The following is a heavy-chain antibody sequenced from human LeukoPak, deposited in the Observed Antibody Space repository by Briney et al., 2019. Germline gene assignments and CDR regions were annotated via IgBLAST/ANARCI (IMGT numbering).Heavy chain of an antibody. CDR2: IYQSGST. CDR3: ARDGQLGLRRWFDP. V-gene: IGHV4-38-2*02. CDR1: GHSISSGYY. J-gene: IGHJ5*02. Sequence: SETLSLTCTVSGHSISSGYYWGWIRQPPGKGLEWIGSIYQSGSTNYNPSLKSRVTISVDTSKNQFSLKLSSVTAADTAVYYCARDGQLGLRRWFDPWGQGTLVTVSS. D-gene: IGHD3-16*01.